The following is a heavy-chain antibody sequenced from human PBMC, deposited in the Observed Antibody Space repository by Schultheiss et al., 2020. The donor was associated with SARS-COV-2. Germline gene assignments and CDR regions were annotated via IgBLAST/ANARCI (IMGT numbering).Heavy chain of an antibody. D-gene: IGHD2-2*01. CDR1: GFTFSSYW. Sequence: GGSLRLSCAASGFTFSSYWMHWVRQAPGKGLVWVSAISGSGGSTYYADSVKGRFTISRDNAKNSLYLQMNSLRAEDTAVYYCARGRGSSTSPFDYWGQGTLVTVSS. CDR2: ISGSGGST. CDR3: ARGRGSSTSPFDY. J-gene: IGHJ4*02. V-gene: IGHV3-21*01.